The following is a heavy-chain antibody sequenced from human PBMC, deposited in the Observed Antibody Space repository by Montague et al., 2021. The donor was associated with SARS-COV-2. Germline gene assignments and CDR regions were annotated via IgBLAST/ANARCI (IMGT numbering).Heavy chain of an antibody. J-gene: IGHJ6*02. CDR2: IYYTGST. Sequence: SETLSLTCTVSGGSISRSYWSWIRQPPGKGLEWIGYIYYTGSTDYNPSLKSRVTISVDTSKNQLSLKLISVTAADTAVYFCARHMSDCSKGICHTHYYGWDVWGQGTTVTVSS. CDR1: GGSISRSY. D-gene: IGHD2-8*01. CDR3: ARHMSDCSKGICHTHYYGWDV. V-gene: IGHV4-59*08.